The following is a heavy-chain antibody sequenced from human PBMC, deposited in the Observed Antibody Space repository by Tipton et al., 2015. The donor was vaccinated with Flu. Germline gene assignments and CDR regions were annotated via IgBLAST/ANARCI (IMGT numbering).Heavy chain of an antibody. CDR3: AKDPRVTVFGVGG. D-gene: IGHD3-3*01. Sequence: VQLVQSGGGLVQPGGSLRLSCVGSGFSFSRYWMHWVRQVPGKGLVWISHINTDGSTTNYADSVKGRFTISRDNAKNTVYLQMNSLSAEDTAVYYCAKDPRVTVFGVGGWGRGTLVTVSS. CDR1: GFSFSRYW. V-gene: IGHV3-74*01. J-gene: IGHJ4*02. CDR2: INTDGSTT.